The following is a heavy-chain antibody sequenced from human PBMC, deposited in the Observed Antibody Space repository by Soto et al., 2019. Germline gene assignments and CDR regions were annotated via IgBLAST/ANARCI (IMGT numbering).Heavy chain of an antibody. CDR1: GYTFTSYA. CDR3: ARTTPIAVAEDNY. J-gene: IGHJ4*02. V-gene: IGHV1-3*01. Sequence: ASVKVSCKASGYTFTSYAMHWVRQAPGQRLEWMGWINAGNGNTRYSQKFQGRVTITRDTSASTAYMELSSLRSEDTAVYYCARTTPIAVAEDNYWGQGTLVTAPQ. D-gene: IGHD6-19*01. CDR2: INAGNGNT.